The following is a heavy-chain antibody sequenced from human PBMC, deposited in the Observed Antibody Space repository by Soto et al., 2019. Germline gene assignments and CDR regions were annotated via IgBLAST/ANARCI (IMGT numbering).Heavy chain of an antibody. Sequence: QVQLVESGGGVVQPGRSLRLSCAASGFTFSSYGMHWVRQAPGKGLEWVAVISYDGSNKYYADSVKGRFTISRDNSKNTLYLQMNSLSAEDTAVYYCAKDLDDNGDSPPGAFDIWGQGTMVTVSS. CDR2: ISYDGSNK. CDR3: AKDLDDNGDSPPGAFDI. V-gene: IGHV3-30*18. CDR1: GFTFSSYG. J-gene: IGHJ3*02. D-gene: IGHD4-17*01.